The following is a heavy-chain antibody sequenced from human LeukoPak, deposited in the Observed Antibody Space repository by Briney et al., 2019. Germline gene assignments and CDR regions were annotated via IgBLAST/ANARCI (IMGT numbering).Heavy chain of an antibody. CDR2: ISGSGGST. V-gene: IGHV3-23*01. J-gene: IGHJ3*02. Sequence: PGGSLRLSCEASGFIVTSYYMTWVRQAPGKGLEWVSAISGSGGSTYYADSVKGRFTISRDNSKNTLYLQMNSLRAEDTAVYYCAKDLALLGAYDAFDIWGQGTMVTVSS. D-gene: IGHD3-16*01. CDR1: GFIVTSYY. CDR3: AKDLALLGAYDAFDI.